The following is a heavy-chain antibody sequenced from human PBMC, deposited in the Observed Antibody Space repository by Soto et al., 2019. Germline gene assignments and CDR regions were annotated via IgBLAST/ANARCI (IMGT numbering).Heavy chain of an antibody. CDR1: GGSSGNYY. J-gene: IGHJ4*02. Sequence: PSGTLSLTCTVSGGSSGNYYWSWIRQPPGKGLEWIGYISYSGSTNYNPSLKSRGTISQDTSKKQFSLKLSSVTAADTAVYYCARGSDGDYSDYWGQGTLVTVS. CDR2: ISYSGST. D-gene: IGHD3-16*01. CDR3: ARGSDGDYSDY. V-gene: IGHV4-59*01.